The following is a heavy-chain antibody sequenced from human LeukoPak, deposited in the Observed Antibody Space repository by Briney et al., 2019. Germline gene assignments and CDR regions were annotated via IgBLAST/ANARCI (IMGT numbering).Heavy chain of an antibody. J-gene: IGHJ4*02. CDR1: GYTFTSYY. V-gene: IGHV1-46*01. D-gene: IGHD1-26*01. CDR3: ARVRGGGSYSDY. Sequence: ASVKVSCKASGYTFTSYYLGWVRQAPGQGLEWMGIVNPSGDNTGYAQKFQGRVTMTRDTSTSTLYMELSSLGYEDTAVCYCARVRGGGSYSDYWGQGTPVTVSS. CDR2: VNPSGDNT.